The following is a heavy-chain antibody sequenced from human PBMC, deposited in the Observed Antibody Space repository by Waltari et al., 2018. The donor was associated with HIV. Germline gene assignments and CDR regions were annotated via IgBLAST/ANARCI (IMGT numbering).Heavy chain of an antibody. CDR3: ARDGTAAAKGAFDI. CDR2: ISYDGSNK. V-gene: IGHV3-30*04. CDR1: GFTFSSYA. J-gene: IGHJ3*02. Sequence: QVQLVESGGGVVQPGRSLRLSCAASGFTFSSYAMHWVRKAPGKGLEWVAVISYDGSNKYYADSVKGRFTISRDNSKNTLYLQMNSLRAEDTAVYYCARDGTAAAKGAFDIWGQGTMVTVSS. D-gene: IGHD6-13*01.